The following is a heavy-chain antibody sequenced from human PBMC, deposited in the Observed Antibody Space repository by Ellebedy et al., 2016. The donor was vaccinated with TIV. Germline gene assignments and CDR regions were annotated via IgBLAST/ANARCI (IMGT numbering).Heavy chain of an antibody. J-gene: IGHJ4*02. D-gene: IGHD6-19*01. V-gene: IGHV3-11*06. CDR1: GFTFSDYY. Sequence: PGGSLRLSCAASGFTFSDYYMSWLRQAPGKGLEWISFIIGRGTYTNYADSVEGRFTISRDNTMNSLSLQMNSLRGEDTAVYYCAREFAVAGYLDYWGQGILVTVSS. CDR2: IIGRGTYT. CDR3: AREFAVAGYLDY.